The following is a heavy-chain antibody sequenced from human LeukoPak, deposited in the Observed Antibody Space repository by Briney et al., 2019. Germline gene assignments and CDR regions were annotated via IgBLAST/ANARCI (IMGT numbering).Heavy chain of an antibody. J-gene: IGHJ4*02. V-gene: IGHV4-59*12. CDR3: ARASLDSAVYFDY. Sequence: PSETLSLTCTVSGGSISSYYWSWIRQPPGKGLEWIGYIYYSGSTYYNPSLKSRVTISVDTSKNQFSLKLSSVTAADTAVYYCARASLDSAVYFDYWGQGTLVTVSA. CDR2: IYYSGST. D-gene: IGHD1-1*01. CDR1: GGSISSYY.